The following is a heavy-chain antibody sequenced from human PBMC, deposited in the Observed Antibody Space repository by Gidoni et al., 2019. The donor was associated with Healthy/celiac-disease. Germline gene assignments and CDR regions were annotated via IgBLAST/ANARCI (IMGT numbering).Heavy chain of an antibody. CDR3: ARWVVAATLQCWFDP. CDR1: GGSISSSNW. V-gene: IGHV4-4*02. J-gene: IGHJ5*02. CDR2: SYHSGST. D-gene: IGHD2-15*01. Sequence: QVQLQESGPGLVKPSGTLSLTCAVSGGSISSSNWWSWVRQPPGKGLEWIGESYHSGSTNYNPSLKSRVTISVDKSKNQFSLKLSSVTAADTAVYYCARWVVAATLQCWFDPWGQGTLVTVSS.